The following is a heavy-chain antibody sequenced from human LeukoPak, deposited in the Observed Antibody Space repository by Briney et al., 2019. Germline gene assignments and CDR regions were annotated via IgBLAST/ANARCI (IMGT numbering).Heavy chain of an antibody. J-gene: IGHJ6*02. CDR2: IKPDASEK. D-gene: IGHD3-3*01. CDR1: GFTLKRYW. CDR3: ARAVSITIFGVVAVYGMDV. V-gene: IGHV3-7*01. Sequence: PGGSLRLSCAVSGFTLKRYWMTWVRQALGKGLEWVANIKPDASEKYYVDSVNGRFTISRDNAKNSLYLQMNSLRAEDTAVYYCARAVSITIFGVVAVYGMDVWGQGTTVTVSS.